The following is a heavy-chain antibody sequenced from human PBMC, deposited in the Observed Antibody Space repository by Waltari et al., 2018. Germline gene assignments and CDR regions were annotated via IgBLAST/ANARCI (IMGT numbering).Heavy chain of an antibody. J-gene: IGHJ5*02. CDR2: INHSGST. Sequence: QVQLQQWGAGLLKPSETLSLTCAVYGGSFSGYYWSWSRQPPGKGLEWIGEINHSGSTNYNPSLKSRVTISVDTSKNQFSLKLSSVTAADTAVYYCARGLKLSSSWKKIWNWFDPWGQGTLVTVSS. D-gene: IGHD6-13*01. CDR3: ARGLKLSSSWKKIWNWFDP. V-gene: IGHV4-34*01. CDR1: GGSFSGYY.